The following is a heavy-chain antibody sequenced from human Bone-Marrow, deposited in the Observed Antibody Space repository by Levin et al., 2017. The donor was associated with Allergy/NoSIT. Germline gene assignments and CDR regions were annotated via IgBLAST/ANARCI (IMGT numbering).Heavy chain of an antibody. CDR1: GGSISSYY. D-gene: IGHD6-13*01. Sequence: SETLSLTCTVSGGSISSYYWSWIRQPPGKGLEWIGYIYYSGSTNYNPSLKSRVTISVDTSKNQFSLKLSSVTAADTAVYYCARGGSSSWYPRPRGMDVWGQGTTVTVSS. V-gene: IGHV4-59*01. CDR3: ARGGSSSWYPRPRGMDV. CDR2: IYYSGST. J-gene: IGHJ6*02.